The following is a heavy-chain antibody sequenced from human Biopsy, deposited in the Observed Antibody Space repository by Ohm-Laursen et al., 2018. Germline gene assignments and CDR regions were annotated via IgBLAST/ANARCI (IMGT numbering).Heavy chain of an antibody. D-gene: IGHD3-22*01. Sequence: SDTLSLTCAVSGASISDYCCVWIRQPAGKGLEWIGLIFTSGSTTYNPSLGSRVTMSVDTSKNQFTLNLSSVTAADTAMYYCAKGYTDYSDSSGFSYYFRYWGQGTLVTVSS. V-gene: IGHV4-4*07. CDR1: GASISDYC. CDR2: IFTSGST. CDR3: AKGYTDYSDSSGFSYYFRY. J-gene: IGHJ4*02.